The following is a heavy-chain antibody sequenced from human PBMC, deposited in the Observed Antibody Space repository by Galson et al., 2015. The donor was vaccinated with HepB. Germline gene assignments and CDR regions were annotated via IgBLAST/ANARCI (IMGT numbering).Heavy chain of an antibody. CDR3: TRGSGYSFDAFDI. J-gene: IGHJ3*02. CDR2: ISGSGGST. V-gene: IGHV3-23*01. Sequence: SLRLSCAASGFTFSSYAMSWVRQAPGKGLEWVSAISGSGGSTYYADSVKGRFTISRDNSKNTLYLQMNSLKTEDTAVYYCTRGSGYSFDAFDIWGQGTMVTVSS. D-gene: IGHD3-3*01. CDR1: GFTFSSYA.